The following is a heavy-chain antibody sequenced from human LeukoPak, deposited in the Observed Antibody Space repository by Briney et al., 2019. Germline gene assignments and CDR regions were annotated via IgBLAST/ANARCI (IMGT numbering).Heavy chain of an antibody. CDR1: GFTFSSYS. V-gene: IGHV3-21*01. D-gene: IGHD6-13*01. CDR2: ISSSSSYI. CDR3: ARPGIASSYDFDY. J-gene: IGHJ4*02. Sequence: GGSLRLSCAASGFTFSSYSMNWVRQAPGKGLEWVSSISSSSSYIYYADSVKGRFTISRDNAKNSLYLQMNSLRAEDTAVYYCARPGIASSYDFDYWGQGTLVTVSS.